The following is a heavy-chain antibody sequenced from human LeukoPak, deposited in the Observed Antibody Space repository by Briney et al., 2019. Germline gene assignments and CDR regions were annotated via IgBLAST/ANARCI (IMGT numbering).Heavy chain of an antibody. J-gene: IGHJ6*03. Sequence: APVKVSCKASGYTFTGYYMHWVRQAPGQGLEWMGRINPNSGGTDYAQKFQGRVTMTRDTSISTAYMELSRLRSDDTAVYYCARESDPDIVVVPAAMMYYYYMDVWGKGTTVTVSS. CDR3: ARESDPDIVVVPAAMMYYYYMDV. V-gene: IGHV1-2*06. CDR1: GYTFTGYY. CDR2: INPNSGGT. D-gene: IGHD2-2*01.